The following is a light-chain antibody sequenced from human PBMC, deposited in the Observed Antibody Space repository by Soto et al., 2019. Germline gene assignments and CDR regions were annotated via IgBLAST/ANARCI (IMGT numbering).Light chain of an antibody. CDR2: GNS. CDR1: NSNIGAGYD. Sequence: QSVLTQPPSVSGAPGQRVTISCTGSNSNIGAGYDVHWYQQLPGTAPKLLIYGNSNRPSGVPDRFSGSKSGTSASLAITGLQAEDEADYYCQSYDSSFYVFGTGTKVTV. J-gene: IGLJ1*01. CDR3: QSYDSSFYV. V-gene: IGLV1-40*01.